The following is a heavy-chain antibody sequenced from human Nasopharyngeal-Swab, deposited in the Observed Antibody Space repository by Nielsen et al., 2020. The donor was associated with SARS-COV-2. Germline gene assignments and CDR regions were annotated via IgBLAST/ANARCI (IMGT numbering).Heavy chain of an antibody. V-gene: IGHV4-39*01. Sequence: SETLSLTCTVSGGSISSSSYYWGWIRQPPGKGLEWIGSIYYSGSTYYNPSLKSRVTISVDTSKNQVSLKLSSVTAADTAVYYCARHRGIYYYYYGMDVWGQGTTVTVSS. J-gene: IGHJ6*02. CDR2: IYYSGST. D-gene: IGHD3-10*01. CDR1: GGSISSSSYY. CDR3: ARHRGIYYYYYGMDV.